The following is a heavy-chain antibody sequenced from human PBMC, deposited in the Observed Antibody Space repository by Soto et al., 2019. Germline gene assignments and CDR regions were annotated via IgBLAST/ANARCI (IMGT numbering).Heavy chain of an antibody. V-gene: IGHV1-3*01. J-gene: IGHJ6*02. Sequence: ASVKVSCKASGYTFTSYAMHWVRQAPGQRLEWMGWINAGNGNTKYSQKFQGRVTITRDTSASTADMELSSLRSEDTAVYYCAREKPLTYYYDIGSRLDYYYGMDVWGQGTTVTGSS. CDR2: INAGNGNT. CDR1: GYTFTSYA. D-gene: IGHD3-22*01. CDR3: AREKPLTYYYDIGSRLDYYYGMDV.